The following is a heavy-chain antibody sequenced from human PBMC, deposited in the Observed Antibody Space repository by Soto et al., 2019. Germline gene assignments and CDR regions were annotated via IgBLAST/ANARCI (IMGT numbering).Heavy chain of an antibody. J-gene: IGHJ6*02. CDR2: IYPGDSDT. CDR3: ARHKSCSSTSCYTYYYYGMDV. V-gene: IGHV5-51*01. CDR1: GYSFTSYW. D-gene: IGHD2-2*02. Sequence: HGESLKISCKGSGYSFTSYWIGWVRQMPGKGLEWMGIIYPGDSDTRYSPSFQGQVTISADKSISTAYLQWSSLKASDTAMYYCARHKSCSSTSCYTYYYYGMDVWGQGTTVTVSS.